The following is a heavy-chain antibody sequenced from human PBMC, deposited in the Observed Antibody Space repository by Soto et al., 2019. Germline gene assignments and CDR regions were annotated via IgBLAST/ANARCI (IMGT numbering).Heavy chain of an antibody. V-gene: IGHV1-3*01. J-gene: IGHJ4*02. CDR3: AREFGSGSYYI. D-gene: IGHD3-10*01. CDR1: RYTFTSYA. Sequence: GASVKVSCKASRYTFTSYAIHWLRQAPGQRLEWMGWINAGNGNTKYSQKFQGRVTITRDTSASTAYMALGSLRSEDTAVYYCAREFGSGSYYIWGQGTLVTVSS. CDR2: INAGNGNT.